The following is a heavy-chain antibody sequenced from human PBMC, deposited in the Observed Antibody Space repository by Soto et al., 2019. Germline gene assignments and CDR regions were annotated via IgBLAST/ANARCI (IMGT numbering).Heavy chain of an antibody. V-gene: IGHV1-18*01. D-gene: IGHD2-15*01. CDR1: GYTFTSYG. Sequence: QVQLVQSGAEVKKPGASVKVSCKASGYTFTSYGISWVRQAPGQGLEWMGWISAYNGNTNDAQKLQVRVTMTTDTPTSTAYMELRSLRSDDTAVYYCARWGCSGGSCYFLDYWGQGTLVTVSS. J-gene: IGHJ4*02. CDR2: ISAYNGNT. CDR3: ARWGCSGGSCYFLDY.